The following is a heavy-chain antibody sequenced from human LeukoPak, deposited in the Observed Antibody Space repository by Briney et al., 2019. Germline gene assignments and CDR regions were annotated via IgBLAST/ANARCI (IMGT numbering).Heavy chain of an antibody. CDR1: GGTFSSYT. CDR2: IIPILGIA. CDR3: AESPLEVAVAGTEKGFRY. V-gene: IGHV1-69*02. D-gene: IGHD6-19*01. Sequence: SVKVSCKASGGTFSSYTISWVRQAPGQGLEWMGRIIPILGIANYAQKFQGRVTITADKSTSTAYMELSSLRSVDTAGYYCAESPLEVAVAGTEKGFRYWGEGTLVTVSS. J-gene: IGHJ4*02.